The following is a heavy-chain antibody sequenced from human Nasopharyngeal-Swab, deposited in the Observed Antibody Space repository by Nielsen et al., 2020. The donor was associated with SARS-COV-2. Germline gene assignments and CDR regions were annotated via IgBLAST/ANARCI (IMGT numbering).Heavy chain of an antibody. Sequence: ASVKVSCKASGYTFTNYYIHWVRQAPGQGLVWMGWINTNTGGTNSAQKFQGRVTMTRDTSISTAFMNLSRLTSDDTAVYYCARTGGGGNYFYGMDVWGQGTTVTVSS. J-gene: IGHJ6*02. V-gene: IGHV1-2*02. D-gene: IGHD3-16*01. CDR3: ARTGGGGNYFYGMDV. CDR1: GYTFTNYY. CDR2: INTNTGGT.